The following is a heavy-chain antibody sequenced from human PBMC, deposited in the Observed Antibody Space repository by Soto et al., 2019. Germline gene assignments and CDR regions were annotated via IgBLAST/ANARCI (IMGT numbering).Heavy chain of an antibody. Sequence: SSETLSLTCTVSGGSISSYYWSWIRQPPGKGLEWIGYIYYSGSTNYNPSLKSRVTISVDTSKNQFSLKLSSVTAADTAVYYCARALGYCSGGSCVKPLGLFDPWGQGTL. V-gene: IGHV4-59*01. CDR2: IYYSGST. D-gene: IGHD2-15*01. J-gene: IGHJ5*02. CDR3: ARALGYCSGGSCVKPLGLFDP. CDR1: GGSISSYY.